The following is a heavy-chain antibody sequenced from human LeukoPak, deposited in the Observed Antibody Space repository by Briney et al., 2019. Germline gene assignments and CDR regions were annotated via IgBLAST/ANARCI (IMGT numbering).Heavy chain of an antibody. J-gene: IGHJ4*02. CDR1: GFTFSSYA. CDR3: AKGGDSYGPFYYFDY. V-gene: IGHV3-23*01. Sequence: PGGSLRLSCAASGFTFSSYAMSWVRQAPGKGLDWVSAISGSGGSTYYADSVKGRFTISRDNSKNTLYLQMNSLRAEDTAVYYCAKGGDSYGPFYYFDYWGQGTLVTVSS. D-gene: IGHD5-18*01. CDR2: ISGSGGST.